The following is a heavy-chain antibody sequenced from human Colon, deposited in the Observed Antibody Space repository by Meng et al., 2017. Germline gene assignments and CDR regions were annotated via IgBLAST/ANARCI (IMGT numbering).Heavy chain of an antibody. CDR1: GGSFSGYY. Sequence: SETLSLTCAVYGGSFSGYYWSWIRQPPGKGLEWIGEINHSGSTNYNPSLKSRVTISVDTSKNQFSLKLSSVTAAGTAVYYCARGEDCSSTSCYGWFDPWDQGTLVTVSS. CDR2: INHSGST. V-gene: IGHV4-34*01. J-gene: IGHJ5*02. D-gene: IGHD2-2*01. CDR3: ARGEDCSSTSCYGWFDP.